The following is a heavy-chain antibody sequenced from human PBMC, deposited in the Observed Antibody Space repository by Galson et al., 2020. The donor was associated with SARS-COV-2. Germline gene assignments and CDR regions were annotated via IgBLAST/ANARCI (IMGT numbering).Heavy chain of an antibody. CDR3: ARVQEDYYDSSGYPTDYWYFDL. CDR2: ISAYNGNT. CDR1: GYTFTSYG. Sequence: ASVKVSCKASGYTFTSYGISWVRQAPGQGLEWMGWISAYNGNTNYAQKLQGRVTMTTDTSTSTAYMELRSLRSDDTAVYYCARVQEDYYDSSGYPTDYWYFDLWGRGTLVTVSS. J-gene: IGHJ2*01. V-gene: IGHV1-18*01. D-gene: IGHD3-22*01.